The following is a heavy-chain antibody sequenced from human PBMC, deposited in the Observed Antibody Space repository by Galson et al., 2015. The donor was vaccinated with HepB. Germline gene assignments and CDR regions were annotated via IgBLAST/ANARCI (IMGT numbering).Heavy chain of an antibody. CDR1: RFTFSNYG. J-gene: IGHJ4*02. V-gene: IGHV3-30*18. CDR2: ISYDGINK. Sequence: LRLSCAASRFTFSNYGIHWVRQAPGRGLEWVAVISYDGINKHYTDSVKGRFTISRDNSRNTLYLQMNSLRAEDTAVYYCAKASFHYGSGSYYTIDYWGQGTLVTVSS. CDR3: AKASFHYGSGSYYTIDY. D-gene: IGHD3-10*01.